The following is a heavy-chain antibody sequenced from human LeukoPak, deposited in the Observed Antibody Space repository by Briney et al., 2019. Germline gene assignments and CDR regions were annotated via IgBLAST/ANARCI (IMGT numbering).Heavy chain of an antibody. CDR2: IYYSGST. V-gene: IGHV4-39*01. J-gene: IGHJ5*02. CDR3: ARAESWFDP. CDR1: GGSISSGSYY. D-gene: IGHD2/OR15-2a*01. Sequence: PSETLSLTCTVSGGSISSGSYYWGWIRQPPGKGLEWIGSIYYSGSTYYNPSLKSRVTISVDTAKNQFSLKLSSVTAADTAVYYCARAESWFDPWGQGTLVTISS.